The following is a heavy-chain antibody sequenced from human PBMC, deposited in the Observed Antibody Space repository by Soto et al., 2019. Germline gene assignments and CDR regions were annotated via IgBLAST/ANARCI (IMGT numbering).Heavy chain of an antibody. V-gene: IGHV4-39*01. CDR2: IFYSGSP. D-gene: IGHD5-18*01. Sequence: SETLSITCTVSGGSISRSSYYWVWVLQPPGKGLEWIGSIFYSGSPYYNPSLKSRVTISVDTSKNQFSLKLSSVTAADTAVYYCAFFFIGGYRPGSTFFGLAVLGQ. CDR1: GGSISRSSYY. CDR3: AFFFIGGYRPGSTFFGLAV. J-gene: IGHJ6*02.